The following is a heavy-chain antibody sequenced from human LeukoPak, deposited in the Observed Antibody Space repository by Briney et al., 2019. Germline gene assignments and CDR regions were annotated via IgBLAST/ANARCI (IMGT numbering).Heavy chain of an antibody. CDR2: INTDGSST. D-gene: IGHD2-21*02. V-gene: IGHV3-74*01. CDR3: ARDCGSIVVVTAILDY. J-gene: IGHJ4*02. Sequence: GGSLRLSCAASGFTFSNYWMHWVRHAPGKGLVWVSRINTDGSSTSYADSVKGRFTISRDNAKNSLYLQMNSLRAEDTAVYYCARDCGSIVVVTAILDYWGQGTLVTVSS. CDR1: GFTFSNYW.